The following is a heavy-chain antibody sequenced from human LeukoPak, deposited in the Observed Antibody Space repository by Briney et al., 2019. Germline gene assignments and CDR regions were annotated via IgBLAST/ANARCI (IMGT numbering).Heavy chain of an antibody. CDR3: ARRDIVKGGFDY. CDR2: ITYSGSI. CDR1: GGSFSGKY. Sequence: PSETLSLTCAVSGGSFSGKYWTWIRQPPGKGLEWIGEITYSGSIYYNPSLKSRVTISVDTSKNQFSLKLNSVTTADTALYFCARRDIVKGGFDYWGQGTLVTVSS. J-gene: IGHJ4*02. V-gene: IGHV4-34*01. D-gene: IGHD3-16*02.